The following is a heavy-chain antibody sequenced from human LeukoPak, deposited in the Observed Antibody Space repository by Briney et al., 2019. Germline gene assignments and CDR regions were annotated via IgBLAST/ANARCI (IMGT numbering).Heavy chain of an antibody. CDR1: GGTFSSYA. J-gene: IGHJ4*02. CDR3: ARDIANYYDSSGYYLGY. CDR2: IIPIFGTA. V-gene: IGHV1-69*13. D-gene: IGHD3-22*01. Sequence: SVKVSCKASGGTFSSYAISWVRQAPGQGLEWMGGIIPIFGTANYAQKFQGRVTITADESTSTAYMELSSLRSEDTAVYYCARDIANYYDSSGYYLGYWGQGTLVTVSS.